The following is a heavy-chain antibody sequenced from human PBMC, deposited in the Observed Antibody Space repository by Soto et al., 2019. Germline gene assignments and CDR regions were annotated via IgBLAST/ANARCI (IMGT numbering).Heavy chain of an antibody. CDR1: ECSRSSYY. D-gene: IGHD1-20*01. CDR3: ARRGAPYNWNDAWFDP. J-gene: IGHJ5*02. Sequence: SQPMSLTCSVAECSRSSYYGSWIRKPPGKELEWIGYIYYSGSTNYNPSLKSRVAISVDTSKNQFSLKLSSVTAADTAVYYCARRGAPYNWNDAWFDPWGQGTLVTRLL. V-gene: IGHV4-59*08. CDR2: IYYSGST.